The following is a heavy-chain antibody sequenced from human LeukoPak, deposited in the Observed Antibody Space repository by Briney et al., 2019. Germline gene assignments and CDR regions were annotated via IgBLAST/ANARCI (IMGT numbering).Heavy chain of an antibody. J-gene: IGHJ4*02. V-gene: IGHV3-30*18. Sequence: GGSLTLSCAASGFTFSDYGMHWGRNGQAPGQGRVATISSDGRNKNHVESVNGRFTTSRDNSNSTLYLQMNALRAEDTAVYYCVKDWGFRFASGSSYLDYWGQGTLVTVSS. CDR1: GFTFSDYG. CDR2: ISSDGRNK. CDR3: VKDWGFRFASGSSYLDY. D-gene: IGHD3-10*01.